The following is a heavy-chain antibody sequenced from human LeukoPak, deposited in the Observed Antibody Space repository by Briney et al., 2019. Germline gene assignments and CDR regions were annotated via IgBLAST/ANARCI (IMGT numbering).Heavy chain of an antibody. V-gene: IGHV5-51*01. CDR1: GYSFTSYW. J-gene: IGHJ6*03. CDR2: IYPGDSDT. CDR3: ARLLSRYYYYMDV. Sequence: GESPKISCKGSGYSFTSYWIGWVRQMPGKGLEWMGIIYPGDSDTRYSPSFQGQVTISADKSISTAYLQWSSLKASDTAMYYCARLLSRYYYYMDVWGKGTTITVSS. D-gene: IGHD5/OR15-5a*01.